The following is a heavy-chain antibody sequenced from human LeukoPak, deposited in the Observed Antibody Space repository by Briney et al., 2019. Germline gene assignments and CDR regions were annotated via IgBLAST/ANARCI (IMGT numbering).Heavy chain of an antibody. J-gene: IGHJ4*02. D-gene: IGHD3-10*01. CDR3: AKDRGSTWFGGFDY. CDR2: IGGSGTRT. V-gene: IGHV3-23*01. CDR1: GFSFINYA. Sequence: QPGGSLRLSCAASGFSFINYAMSWVRQAPGKGLEWVSAIGGSGTRTYNADSVKGRFTISRDNSKNTLYLQMNSLRAEDTAVYYCAKDRGSTWFGGFDYWGQGTLVTVSS.